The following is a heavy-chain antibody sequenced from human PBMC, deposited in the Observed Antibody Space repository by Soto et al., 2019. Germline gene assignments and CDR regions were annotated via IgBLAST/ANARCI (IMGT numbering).Heavy chain of an antibody. Sequence: PSETLSLTCAVYGGSFSGYYWSWIRQPPGKGLEWIGEINHSGSTHYNPSLKSRVTISVDTSKNQFSLKLSSVTAADTAVYSCARDEMVINYYYYYGLDVWGQGTTVTVSS. D-gene: IGHD2-15*01. CDR1: GGSFSGYY. J-gene: IGHJ6*02. CDR3: ARDEMVINYYYYYGLDV. V-gene: IGHV4-34*01. CDR2: INHSGST.